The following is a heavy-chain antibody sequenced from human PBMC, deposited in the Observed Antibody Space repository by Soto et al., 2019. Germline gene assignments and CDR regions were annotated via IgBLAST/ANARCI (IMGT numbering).Heavy chain of an antibody. D-gene: IGHD5-12*01. CDR2: IYHSGSA. CDR3: ARVGATVVTPLGEYYLDS. V-gene: IGHV4-30-2*01. J-gene: IGHJ4*02. Sequence: QLQLQESGSGLVKPSQTLSLTCAVSGDSISSGGYSWSWIRQPPGKGLEWIAFIYHSGSAYYSPSLKSRVTTSVDRSKHQFSLKLSSVTAADTAVYYCARVGATVVTPLGEYYLDSWGQGTLVTVSS. CDR1: GDSISSGGYS.